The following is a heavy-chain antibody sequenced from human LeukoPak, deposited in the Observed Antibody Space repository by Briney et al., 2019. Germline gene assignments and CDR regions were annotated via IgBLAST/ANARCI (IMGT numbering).Heavy chain of an antibody. J-gene: IGHJ4*02. CDR2: ISWDGGST. Sequence: QPGGSLRLSCAASGFTFDDYAMHWVRQAPGKGLEWVSLISWDGGSTYYADPVKGRFTISRDNSKNSLYLQMNSLRAEDTALYYCAKDINPGYSYGPDYWGQGTLVTVSS. CDR3: AKDINPGYSYGPDY. D-gene: IGHD5-18*01. V-gene: IGHV3-43D*04. CDR1: GFTFDDYA.